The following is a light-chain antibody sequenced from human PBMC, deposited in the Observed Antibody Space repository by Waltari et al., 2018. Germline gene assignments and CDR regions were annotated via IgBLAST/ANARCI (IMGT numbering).Light chain of an antibody. CDR2: DAT. Sequence: DIQMTQSPPSLSASVGARVTITCQASQDISNYLNWYQHKPGKAPKLLIYDATTLETGVSSRFSGSGSGTHFTFTISSLQPEDLATYYCQQYNTYPWTFGQGTKVEIK. CDR1: QDISNY. CDR3: QQYNTYPWT. V-gene: IGKV1-33*01. J-gene: IGKJ1*01.